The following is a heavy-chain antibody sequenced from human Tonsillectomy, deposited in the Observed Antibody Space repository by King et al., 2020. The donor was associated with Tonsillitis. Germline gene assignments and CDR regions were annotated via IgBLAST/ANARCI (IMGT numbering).Heavy chain of an antibody. CDR1: GYSFSTYW. D-gene: IGHD3-16*01. V-gene: IGHV5-51*03. CDR2: THPGDSDT. J-gene: IGHJ6*03. Sequence: QLVQSGAEVKQPGDSLKISCRGTGYSFSTYWIGWVRQMPGKGLEWRGITHPGDSDTIYSPSFQGQVTISADKSIHTAYMQWDSLKASDTAIYYCARLEGGSPYYYYYMDVWGKGTTVTVSS. CDR3: ARLEGGSPYYYYYMDV.